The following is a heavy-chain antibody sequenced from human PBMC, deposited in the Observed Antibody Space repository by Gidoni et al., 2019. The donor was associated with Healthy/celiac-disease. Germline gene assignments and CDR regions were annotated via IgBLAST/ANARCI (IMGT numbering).Heavy chain of an antibody. Sequence: EVQLLESGGGLVQPGWSVRPHWSASGFTFRSYAMSWVRQAPGKGLEWVSAISGGGGSTYDADAVRGRFTISRDYSKKTLYLQMNGLRAEDTAVDYCARLRATTMIVVVITSPIDYWGQGTLVTVSS. V-gene: IGHV3-23*01. J-gene: IGHJ4*02. CDR1: GFTFRSYA. D-gene: IGHD3-22*01. CDR2: ISGGGGST. CDR3: ARLRATTMIVVVITSPIDY.